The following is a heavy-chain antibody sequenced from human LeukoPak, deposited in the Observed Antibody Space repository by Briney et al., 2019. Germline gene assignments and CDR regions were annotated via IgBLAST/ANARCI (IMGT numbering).Heavy chain of an antibody. CDR2: IKEDGSVR. CDR3: ATEGTDGRGSFGWFDT. Sequence: PGGSLRLSCVASGFTFSDYLMTWVRQAPGKGLEWVANIKEDGSVRYYVDSLKGRFTISRDNAKNSLYLQLNSLRAEDTAVYYCATEGTDGRGSFGWFDTWGQGTLVTVSS. V-gene: IGHV3-7*01. D-gene: IGHD3-10*01. CDR1: GFTFSDYL. J-gene: IGHJ5*02.